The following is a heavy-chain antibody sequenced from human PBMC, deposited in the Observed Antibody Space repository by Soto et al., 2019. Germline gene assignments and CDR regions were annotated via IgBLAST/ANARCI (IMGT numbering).Heavy chain of an antibody. V-gene: IGHV3-11*01. J-gene: IGHJ4*02. CDR3: AKRSSTDSYDPVFS. CDR2: ISGSGTNI. Sequence: QVQLVESGGGVVKPGGSLRLSCSASGFSFSDYYMTWVRQAPGKGLEWMSFISGSGTNIYYAEAVEGRFTISRDNARNSVHLQMNELRGGDTARYFCAKRSSTDSYDPVFSWGQGTVVTVSS. CDR1: GFSFSDYY. D-gene: IGHD2-2*01.